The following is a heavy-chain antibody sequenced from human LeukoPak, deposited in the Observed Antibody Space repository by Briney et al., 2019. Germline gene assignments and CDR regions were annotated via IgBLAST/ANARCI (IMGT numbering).Heavy chain of an antibody. D-gene: IGHD4-11*01. CDR2: INHSGST. CDR1: GGSSSGYY. Sequence: SETLSLTCAVYGGSSSGYYWSWIRQPPGKGLEWIGEINHSGSTNYNPSLKSRVTISVDTSKNQFSLKLGSVTAADTAVYYCARRLRFRVTPIDYWGQGTLVTVSS. V-gene: IGHV4-34*01. J-gene: IGHJ4*02. CDR3: ARRLRFRVTPIDY.